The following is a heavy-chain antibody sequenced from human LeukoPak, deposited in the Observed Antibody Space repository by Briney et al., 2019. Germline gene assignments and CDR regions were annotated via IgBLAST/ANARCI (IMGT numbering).Heavy chain of an antibody. V-gene: IGHV3-21*01. D-gene: IGHD6-19*01. CDR1: GFTFSSYS. Sequence: GGSLRLSRPASGFTFSSYSMNWVRQAPGKGLEWVSSISSSSSTIYYADSVKGRFTISRDNAKNSLYLQMNILRAEDTAVYYCARTSTVAGPVRYWGQGTLVTVSS. J-gene: IGHJ4*02. CDR3: ARTSTVAGPVRY. CDR2: ISSSSSTI.